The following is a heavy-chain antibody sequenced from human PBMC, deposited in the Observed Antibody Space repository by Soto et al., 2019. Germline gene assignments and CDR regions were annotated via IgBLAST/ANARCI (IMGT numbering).Heavy chain of an antibody. CDR1: GGSFSGYY. V-gene: IGHV4-34*01. CDR3: ARGSGDPGPFDS. J-gene: IGHJ4*02. Sequence: QVQLQQWGAGLLKPSETLSLTCAVYGGSFSGYYWNWIRQPPGKGLEWIGEISHVGSTVYNPSLKSRVAISVDTSKNQFSLRLTSVIAADTSVYCCARGSGDPGPFDSWGQGTLVTVSS. D-gene: IGHD7-27*01. CDR2: ISHVGST.